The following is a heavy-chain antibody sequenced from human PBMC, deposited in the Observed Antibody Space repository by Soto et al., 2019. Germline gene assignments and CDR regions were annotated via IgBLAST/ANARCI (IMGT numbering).Heavy chain of an antibody. Sequence: PSETLSLTCTVSGGSISSYYWSWIRQPPGKGLEWIGYIYYSGSTNYNPSLKSRVTISVDTSKNQFSLKLSSVTAADTAVYYCARDLAIAARGYYYYGMDVWGQGTTVTVSS. CDR2: IYYSGST. V-gene: IGHV4-59*01. J-gene: IGHJ6*02. D-gene: IGHD6-6*01. CDR3: ARDLAIAARGYYYYGMDV. CDR1: GGSISSYY.